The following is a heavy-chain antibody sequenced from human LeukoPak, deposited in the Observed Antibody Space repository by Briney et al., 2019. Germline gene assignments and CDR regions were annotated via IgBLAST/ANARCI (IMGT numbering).Heavy chain of an antibody. J-gene: IGHJ4*02. V-gene: IGHV3-11*01. CDR2: ITSSGNDI. CDR1: GFTFRDYY. Sequence: GGSLRLSCAASGFTFRDYYMSWIRQAPGKGLEWVAYITSSGNDIYYADSVKGRFTISRDNAKNALFLRMNSLRVEDTATYYCASDIVATSGDFWGQGTLVSVSS. CDR3: ASDIVATSGDF. D-gene: IGHD5-12*01.